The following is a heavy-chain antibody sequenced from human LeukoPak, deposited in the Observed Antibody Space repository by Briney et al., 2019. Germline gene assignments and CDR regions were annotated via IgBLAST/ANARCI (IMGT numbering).Heavy chain of an antibody. CDR3: ARDRDSGSSPFFDI. CDR1: GYTFTSYG. J-gene: IGHJ3*02. D-gene: IGHD1-26*01. V-gene: IGHV1-18*01. CDR2: INTHNANT. Sequence: ASVKVSCKPSGYTFTSYGINWVRQAPGQGLEWMGWINTHNANTNYAQKLQGRVTMTTDTSTSTAYMELRSLRSDDTAVYYCARDRDSGSSPFFDIWGQGTMATVSS.